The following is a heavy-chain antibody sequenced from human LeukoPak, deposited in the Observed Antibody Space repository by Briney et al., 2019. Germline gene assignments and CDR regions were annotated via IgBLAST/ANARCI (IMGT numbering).Heavy chain of an antibody. V-gene: IGHV3-20*04. CDR3: ARDSGYCSSTSCYNNWFDP. CDR1: GFTVSRNF. Sequence: GGSLRLSCVASGFTVSRNFMSWVRQAPGKGLEWVSGINWNGGSTGYADSVKGRFTISRDNAKNSLYLQMNSLRAEDTALYYCARDSGYCSSTSCYNNWFDPWGQGTLVTVSS. J-gene: IGHJ5*02. CDR2: INWNGGST. D-gene: IGHD2-2*02.